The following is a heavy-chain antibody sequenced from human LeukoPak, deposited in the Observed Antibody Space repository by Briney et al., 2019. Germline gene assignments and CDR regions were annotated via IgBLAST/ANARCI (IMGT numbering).Heavy chain of an antibody. CDR3: AKDKTSGWYIVSDWFDP. CDR2: ISGSGSDT. J-gene: IGHJ5*02. Sequence: PGGSLRLSCAASGFTFSRYGMSWVRQAPGKGLEWVSGISGSGSDTYYADSVKGRFTISRDNSKNTLYLQMNSLRGDDTAVYYCAKDKTSGWYIVSDWFDPWGQGTLVTVSS. V-gene: IGHV3-23*01. CDR1: GFTFSRYG. D-gene: IGHD6-19*01.